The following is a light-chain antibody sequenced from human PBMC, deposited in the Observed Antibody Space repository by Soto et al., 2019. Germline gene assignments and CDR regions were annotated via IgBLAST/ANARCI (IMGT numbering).Light chain of an antibody. CDR1: SSDVGGYNY. CDR2: DVT. V-gene: IGLV2-11*01. J-gene: IGLJ2*01. CDR3: CSYAGSYTLL. Sequence: QSVLTQPRSVSGSPGQSVSISCTGTSSDVGGYNYVSWYQQHPGKALNLMIYDVTKRPSGVPDRFSGSKSGNTASLTISGLQIEDEADYYCCSYAGSYTLLFGGGTKLTVL.